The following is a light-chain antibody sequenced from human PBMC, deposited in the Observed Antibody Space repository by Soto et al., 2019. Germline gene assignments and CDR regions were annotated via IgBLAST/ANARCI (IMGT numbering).Light chain of an antibody. CDR3: QQLNSYPRSIT. Sequence: IQMLQSPYTLSASVGDRVTITCRASQSISDWLAWFQQKPGKAPKVLIYDASTLESGVPSRFSGSGSGTECTLTISSLQPEDFATYYCQQLNSYPRSITFGQGTRLEIK. CDR1: QSISDW. J-gene: IGKJ5*01. CDR2: DAS. V-gene: IGKV1-5*01.